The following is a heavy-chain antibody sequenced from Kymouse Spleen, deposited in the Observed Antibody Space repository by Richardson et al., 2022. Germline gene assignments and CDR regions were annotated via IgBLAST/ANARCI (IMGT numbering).Heavy chain of an antibody. CDR1: GFTFSSYW. D-gene: IGHD3-10*01. CDR3: ARDSTYYYGSGSYDY. J-gene: IGHJ4*02. V-gene: IGHV3-74*01. CDR2: INSDGSST. Sequence: EVQLVESGGGLVQPGGSLRLSCAASGFTFSSYWMHWVRQAPGKGLVWVSRINSDGSSTSYADSVKGRFTISRDNAKNTLYLQMNSLRAEDTAVYYCARDSTYYYGSGSYDYWGQGTLVTVSS.